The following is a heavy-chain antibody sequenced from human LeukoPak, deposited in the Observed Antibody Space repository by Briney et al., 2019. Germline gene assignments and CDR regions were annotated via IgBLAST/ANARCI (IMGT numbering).Heavy chain of an antibody. CDR3: ARDGGNVRPFDY. Sequence: GASVTVSCKASGYTFTSYEINWVRQATGQGLEWMGWMNPNSGNTGYAQKFQGRVTMTRNSSISTAYMELSSLRSEDTAMYYCARDGGNVRPFDYWGQGTLVTVSS. V-gene: IGHV1-8*01. CDR2: MNPNSGNT. CDR1: GYTFTSYE. D-gene: IGHD4-23*01. J-gene: IGHJ4*02.